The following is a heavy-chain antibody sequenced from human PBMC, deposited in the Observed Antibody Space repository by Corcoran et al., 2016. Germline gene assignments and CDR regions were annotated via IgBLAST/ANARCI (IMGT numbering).Heavy chain of an antibody. J-gene: IGHJ5*02. D-gene: IGHD2-15*01. CDR2: IYYSGST. Sequence: QLQLQESGPGLVKPSETLSLTCTVSGGSISSSSYYWGWIRPPPGKGLEWIGSIYYSGSTYYNPSLKSRVTISVDTSKNQFSLKLSSVTAADTAVYYCAVVEVGYFDPWGQGTLVTVSS. CDR3: AVVEVGYFDP. CDR1: GGSISSSSYY. V-gene: IGHV4-39*01.